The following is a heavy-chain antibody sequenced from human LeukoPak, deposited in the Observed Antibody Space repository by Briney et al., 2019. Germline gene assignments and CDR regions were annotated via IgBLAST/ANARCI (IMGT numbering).Heavy chain of an antibody. CDR3: AREIRLRTLRYFDLPIDY. CDR2: IYYSGST. J-gene: IGHJ4*02. D-gene: IGHD3-9*01. V-gene: IGHV4-59*11. Sequence: SETLSLTCTVSGGSISSHYWSWIRQPPGKGLEWIGYIYYSGSTNYNPSLKSRVTISVDTSKNQFSLKLSSVTAADTAVYYCAREIRLRTLRYFDLPIDYWGQGTLVTVSS. CDR1: GGSISSHY.